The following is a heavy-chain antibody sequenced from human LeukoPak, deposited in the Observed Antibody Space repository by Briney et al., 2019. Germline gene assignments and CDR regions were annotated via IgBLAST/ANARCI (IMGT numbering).Heavy chain of an antibody. V-gene: IGHV3-21*01. Sequence: GGSLRLSCAASGFTFSSYSMNWVRQAPGKGLEWVSSISSSSSYIYYADSAKGRFTISRDNAKNSLYLQMNSLRAEDTAVYYCATLQISSGWYSFDYWGRGTLVTVSS. CDR2: ISSSSSYI. CDR3: ATLQISSGWYSFDY. CDR1: GFTFSSYS. D-gene: IGHD6-19*01. J-gene: IGHJ4*02.